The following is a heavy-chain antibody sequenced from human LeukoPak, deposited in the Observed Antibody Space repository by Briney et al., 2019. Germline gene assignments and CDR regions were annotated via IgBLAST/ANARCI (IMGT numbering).Heavy chain of an antibody. V-gene: IGHV1-46*01. CDR3: GRDKLDNWNDQDGDY. Sequence: GASVKVSCKASGYTFTSYYMHWVRQAPGQGLEWMGIINPSGGSTSYAQKFQGRVTITAGESTSTAYMELSSLRSEDTAVYYCGRDKLDNWNDQDGDYWGQGTLVTVSS. J-gene: IGHJ4*02. D-gene: IGHD1-20*01. CDR1: GYTFTSYY. CDR2: INPSGGST.